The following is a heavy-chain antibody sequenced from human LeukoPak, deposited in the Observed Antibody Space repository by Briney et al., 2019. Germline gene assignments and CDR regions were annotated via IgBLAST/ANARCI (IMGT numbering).Heavy chain of an antibody. Sequence: GGSLRLSCAASGFTFSSYGMHWVRQAPGRWLGWVAVISYDGSNKYYADSVKGRFTISRDNSENTLYLQMNSLRAEDTAVYYCAKGPSWYLDYWGQGTLVTVSS. D-gene: IGHD2-2*01. V-gene: IGHV3-30*18. J-gene: IGHJ4*02. CDR2: ISYDGSNK. CDR3: AKGPSWYLDY. CDR1: GFTFSSYG.